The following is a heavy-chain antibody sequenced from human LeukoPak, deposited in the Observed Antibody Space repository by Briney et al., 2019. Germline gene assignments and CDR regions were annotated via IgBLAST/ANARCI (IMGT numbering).Heavy chain of an antibody. CDR1: GFTFSNYW. J-gene: IGHJ6*03. Sequence: GGSLRLSCAASGFTFSNYWMSWVRQAPGKGLEWVANIKEDGSDKYHVDSVKGRFIISRDNVKNSLYLQMNSLGDEDTAVYYCARDPYSGGYGAYYYYMDVWGKGTTVTVSS. CDR2: IKEDGSDK. CDR3: ARDPYSGGYGAYYYYMDV. D-gene: IGHD6-19*01. V-gene: IGHV3-7*01.